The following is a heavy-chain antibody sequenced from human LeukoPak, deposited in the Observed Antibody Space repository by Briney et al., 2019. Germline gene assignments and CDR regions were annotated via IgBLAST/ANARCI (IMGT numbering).Heavy chain of an antibody. J-gene: IGHJ4*02. CDR2: ISGSGGST. D-gene: IGHD5-24*01. CDR3: AKDPGFVRDGYNWEGGVDF. V-gene: IGHV3-23*01. Sequence: GGSLRLSCAASGFTFSSYAMSWVRQAPGKGLEWVSAISGSGGSTYYADSVKGRFTISRDNSKNTLYLQMNSLRAEDTAVYYCAKDPGFVRDGYNWEGGVDFWGQGTLVSVSS. CDR1: GFTFSSYA.